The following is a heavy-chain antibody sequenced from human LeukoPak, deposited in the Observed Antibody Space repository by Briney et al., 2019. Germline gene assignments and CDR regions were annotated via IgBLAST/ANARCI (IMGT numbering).Heavy chain of an antibody. Sequence: SETLSLTCTVSGGSISSYYWRWIRQPPGKGLEWIGYIYNRWSINYNPSLKSGVTTSVDTSKKQFSLKLSSVTAADTAVYYCARLRITGGHNYQHGLHVWGQGTTVTVSS. D-gene: IGHD2-2*01. V-gene: IGHV4-59*08. CDR2: IYNRWSI. CDR1: GGSISSYY. CDR3: ARLRITGGHNYQHGLHV. J-gene: IGHJ6*02.